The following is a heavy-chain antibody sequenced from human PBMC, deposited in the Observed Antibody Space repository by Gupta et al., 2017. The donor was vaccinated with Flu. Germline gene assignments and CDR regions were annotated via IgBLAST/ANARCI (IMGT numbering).Heavy chain of an antibody. D-gene: IGHD1-20*01. CDR2: ICHSGTT. Sequence: QVQLPESGPGLVKPSETLSLTCTESGHSFSSGYCWGWIRQPPGKGLEWIGSICHSGTTSYNPSLKSRVTISLEDTSKNQFSLKLSSVTAADTAVYYCARGINWNFEFWGQGTLVTVSS. CDR3: ARGINWNFEF. J-gene: IGHJ4*02. V-gene: IGHV4-38-2*02. CDR1: GHSFSSGYC.